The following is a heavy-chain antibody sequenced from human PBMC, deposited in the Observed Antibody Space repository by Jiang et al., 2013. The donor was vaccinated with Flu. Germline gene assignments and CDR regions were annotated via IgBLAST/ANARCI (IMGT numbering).Heavy chain of an antibody. CDR2: INHSGST. CDR3: ATFRTRAFYYGMDV. V-gene: IGHV4-34*01. D-gene: IGHD2-2*01. J-gene: IGHJ6*02. Sequence: LLKPSETLSLTCAVYGGSFSGYYWSWIRQPPGKGLEWIGEINHSGSTNYNPSLKSRVTISVDTSKNQFSLKLSSVTAADTAVYYCATFRTRAFYYGMDVWGQGTTVTVSS. CDR1: GGSFSGYY.